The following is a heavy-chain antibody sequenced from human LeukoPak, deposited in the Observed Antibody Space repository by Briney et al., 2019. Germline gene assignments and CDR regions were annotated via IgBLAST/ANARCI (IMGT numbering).Heavy chain of an antibody. CDR1: GFAFSRYW. CDR2: INSDGSIT. Sequence: GGSLRHSCASSGFAFSRYWMHWVRRAPGKGQVLVSGINSDGSITRDADIMTGRFTITRDNAKNTLNLQENSLRDEDRAVYYCASRDYTSSKYGGRGTLATVTS. D-gene: IGHD2-2*02. J-gene: IGHJ4*02. CDR3: ASRDYTSSKY. V-gene: IGHV3-74*01.